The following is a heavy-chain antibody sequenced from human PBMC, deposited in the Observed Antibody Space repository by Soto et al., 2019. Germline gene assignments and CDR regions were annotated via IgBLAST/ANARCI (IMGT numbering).Heavy chain of an antibody. CDR1: GYTFTSYA. V-gene: IGHV1-3*01. Sequence: GASVKVSCKASGYTFTSYAMHWVRQAPGQRLEWMGWINAGNGNTKYSQKFQGRVTITRDTSASTAYMELSSLRSEDTAVHYCARARITMIVVVPFDPWGQGTLVTASS. J-gene: IGHJ5*02. CDR3: ARARITMIVVVPFDP. D-gene: IGHD3-22*01. CDR2: INAGNGNT.